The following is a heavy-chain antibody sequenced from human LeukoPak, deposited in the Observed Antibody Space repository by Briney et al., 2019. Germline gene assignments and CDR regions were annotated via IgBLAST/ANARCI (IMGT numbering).Heavy chain of an antibody. J-gene: IGHJ3*02. CDR3: ARHQLLGPCFKGVCSDAFDI. CDR1: GYGFTSYW. D-gene: IGHD2-8*01. V-gene: IGHV5-10-1*01. Sequence: GASLRTSSKGAGYGFTSYWISWGRQMPGKGVEWRGRIDHSDCYTNHSPSFQRHLTISADKSISTAYLQWSSLKASDTAMYYCARHQLLGPCFKGVCSDAFDIWGQGTMVTVSS. CDR2: IDHSDCYT.